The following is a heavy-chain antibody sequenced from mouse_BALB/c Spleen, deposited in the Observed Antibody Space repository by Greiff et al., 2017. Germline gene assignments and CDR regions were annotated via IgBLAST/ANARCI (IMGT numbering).Heavy chain of an antibody. Sequence: VQLQQSGPGLVKPSQSLSLTCTVTGYSITSDYAWNWIRQFPGNKLEWMGYISYSGSTSYNPSLKSRISITRDTSKNQFFLQLNSVTTEDTATYYCARLYGNPPTYYYAMDYWGQGTSVTVSS. D-gene: IGHD2-1*01. CDR1: GYSITSDYA. CDR3: ARLYGNPPTYYYAMDY. J-gene: IGHJ4*01. V-gene: IGHV3-2*02. CDR2: ISYSGST.